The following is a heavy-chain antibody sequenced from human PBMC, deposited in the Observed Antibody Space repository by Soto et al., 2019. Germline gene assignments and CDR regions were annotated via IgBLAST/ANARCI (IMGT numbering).Heavy chain of an antibody. CDR1: GYTFTSYG. CDR3: ARGPEPKYFSSTSCYFSYAFDI. V-gene: IGHV1-18*01. Sequence: GASVKVSCKASGYTFTSYGISWVRQAPGQGLEWMGWISAYNGNTNYAQKLQGRVTMTTDTSTSTAYMELRSLRSDDTAVYYCARGPEPKYFSSTSCYFSYAFDIWGQGTMVTVSS. D-gene: IGHD2-2*01. CDR2: ISAYNGNT. J-gene: IGHJ3*02.